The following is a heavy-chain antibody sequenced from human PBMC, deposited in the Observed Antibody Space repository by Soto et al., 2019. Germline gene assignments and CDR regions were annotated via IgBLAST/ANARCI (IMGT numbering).Heavy chain of an antibody. D-gene: IGHD6-19*01. V-gene: IGHV1-2*02. CDR2: INPNSGET. CDR3: ATVLLPAVAATGYFDD. CDR1: VYTFTVYD. Sequence: AAVKVSCQASVYTFTVYDMHWVRQAPGQGLEWMGWINPNSGETIYAQKFQGRVTMTEDTSTDTAYMELSSLRSEDTAVYYGATVLLPAVAATGYFDDWGQGTLVTFSS. J-gene: IGHJ4*02.